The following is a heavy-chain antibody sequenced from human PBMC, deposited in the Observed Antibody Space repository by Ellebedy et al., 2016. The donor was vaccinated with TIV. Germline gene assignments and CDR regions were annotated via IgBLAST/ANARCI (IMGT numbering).Heavy chain of an antibody. D-gene: IGHD3-9*01. CDR1: GGSIRGYY. Sequence: SETLSLXXSVSGGSIRGYYWTWVRQPPGKGLEWIGNVYYSGSTTYNPSLKRRVTISADTSRNQFSLELTSVTSADTAVYYCARHRGYNILTNSYKEGIDPWGQGALVTVSS. CDR2: VYYSGST. J-gene: IGHJ5*02. V-gene: IGHV4-59*01. CDR3: ARHRGYNILTNSYKEGIDP.